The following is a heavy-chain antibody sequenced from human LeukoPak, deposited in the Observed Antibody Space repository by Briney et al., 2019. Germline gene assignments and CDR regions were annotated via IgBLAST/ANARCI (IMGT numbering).Heavy chain of an antibody. V-gene: IGHV4-34*01. D-gene: IGHD1-1*01. Sequence: ASETLSLTCAVYGGSFSGYYWSWIRQPPGKGLEWIGEINHSGSTNYNPSLKSRVTISVDTSKNQFSLTLSSVTAADTAVYYCARVNINNWHSCDYWGQGTLVTVSS. CDR2: INHSGST. J-gene: IGHJ4*02. CDR3: ARVNINNWHSCDY. CDR1: GGSFSGYY.